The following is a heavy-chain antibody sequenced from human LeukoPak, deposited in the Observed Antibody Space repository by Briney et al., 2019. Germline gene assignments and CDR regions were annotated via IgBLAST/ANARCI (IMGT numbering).Heavy chain of an antibody. D-gene: IGHD3-10*01. Sequence: SETLSLTCTVSGGSISSYYWSWIRQPPGKGLEWIGYIYTSGSTNYNPSLKSRVTISVDTSKNQFSLKLTSVTAADTAVYYCAREEGSTSYYNFFAFDIWGHGTMVTVSS. J-gene: IGHJ3*02. CDR2: IYTSGST. V-gene: IGHV4-59*01. CDR1: GGSISSYY. CDR3: AREEGSTSYYNFFAFDI.